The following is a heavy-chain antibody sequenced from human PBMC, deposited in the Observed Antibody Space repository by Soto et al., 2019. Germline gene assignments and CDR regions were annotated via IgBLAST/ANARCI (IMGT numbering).Heavy chain of an antibody. CDR3: ARDVPGSGVPFWDY. J-gene: IGHJ4*01. CDR2: ISAYNGNT. CDR1: GYTFTHYG. Sequence: QIQLVQSGAEMKKPGASVKVSCKPSGYTFTHYGVSWLRQAPGQGLEWMGWISAYNGNTDYAHKFQGRVALTTDTSTSTAYMELRGLSPDDTAVYYCARDVPGSGVPFWDYWGHGTRVTVSS. V-gene: IGHV1-18*04. D-gene: IGHD2-15*01.